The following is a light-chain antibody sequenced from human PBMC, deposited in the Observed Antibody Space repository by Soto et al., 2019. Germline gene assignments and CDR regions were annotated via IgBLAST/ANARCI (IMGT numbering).Light chain of an antibody. CDR1: SSNIGAGYD. CDR3: QSYDSSLSGHVV. Sequence: QPVLTQPPSVSGAPGQRVTISCTGSSSNIGAGYDVHWYQHLPGTAPKLLIHNNNNRPSGVPDRFSGSKSGTSASLAITGLQAEDEADYYCQSYDSSLSGHVVFGGGTKVTVL. CDR2: NNN. J-gene: IGLJ2*01. V-gene: IGLV1-40*01.